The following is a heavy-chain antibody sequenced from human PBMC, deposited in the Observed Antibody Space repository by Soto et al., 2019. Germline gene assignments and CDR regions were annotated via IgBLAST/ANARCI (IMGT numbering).Heavy chain of an antibody. V-gene: IGHV4-39*01. CDR3: ASITVVTPDY. D-gene: IGHD2-21*02. J-gene: IGHJ4*02. Sequence: QLQLQESGPGLVKPSETLSLTCSVSGGSISNRSYYWGWIRQPPGKGLEWIGSINYSENTYNNPSLKSRVTMAVDTAKNQFSLNLTSVTAADTAVYYCASITVVTPDYWDQGALVTVSS. CDR2: INYSENT. CDR1: GGSISNRSYY.